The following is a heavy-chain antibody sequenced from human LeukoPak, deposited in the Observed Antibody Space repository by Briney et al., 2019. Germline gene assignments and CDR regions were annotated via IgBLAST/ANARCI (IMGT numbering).Heavy chain of an antibody. V-gene: IGHV3-23*01. CDR1: GFTFSSYA. D-gene: IGHD2-2*01. Sequence: PGGSLRLSCAASGFTFSSYAMSWVRQAPGKGLEWVSAISGSGGSTYYADSVKGRFTISRDNSKNTLYLQMNSLRAEDTAVYYCAKDTRYQLLQSPSNFDYWGQGTLVTVSS. CDR2: ISGSGGST. J-gene: IGHJ4*02. CDR3: AKDTRYQLLQSPSNFDY.